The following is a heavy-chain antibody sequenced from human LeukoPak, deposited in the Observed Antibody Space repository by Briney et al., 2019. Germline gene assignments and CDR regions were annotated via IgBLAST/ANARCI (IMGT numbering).Heavy chain of an antibody. CDR1: SGSIRNSNYY. J-gene: IGHJ4*02. D-gene: IGHD4-17*01. CDR3: ARVPTVTFFDY. V-gene: IGHV4-39*07. Sequence: SETLSLTCTVSSGSIRNSNYYWGWIRQPPGKGLEWIGSVFYDGSSDYSPSLKSRVTISVDTSKNKFSLKLSSVTAADTAVYYCARVPTVTFFDYWGQGTLVTVSS. CDR2: VFYDGSS.